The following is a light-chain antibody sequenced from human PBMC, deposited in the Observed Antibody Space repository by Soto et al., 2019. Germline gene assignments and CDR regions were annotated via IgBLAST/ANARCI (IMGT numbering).Light chain of an antibody. V-gene: IGKV1-39*01. CDR1: QSISIY. CDR2: AAS. J-gene: IGKJ4*01. CDR3: QQTYSTPRT. Sequence: DIQMTQSPSSLSASVGDRVTITCRASQSISIYLNWYQQKPGKAPKFLIYAASSLQSGVPSRFSGSGSGTDLTLTNSSLEPEDFATYYCQQTYSTPRTFGGGTEVEIK.